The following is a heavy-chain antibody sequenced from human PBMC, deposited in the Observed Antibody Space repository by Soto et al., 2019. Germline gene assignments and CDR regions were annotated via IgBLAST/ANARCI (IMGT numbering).Heavy chain of an antibody. Sequence: QVQLVESGGGVVQPGRSLRLSCAASGFTFNTYGMHWVRQAPGKGLEWVAVIWHDGGKKYYADSAKGRFTISRDNSKNALLLQMNSLRAEDTAVYYWARDLGQGNGPFDYWGQGTLVIVSS. CDR1: GFTFNTYG. CDR3: ARDLGQGNGPFDY. D-gene: IGHD1-26*01. CDR2: IWHDGGKK. J-gene: IGHJ4*02. V-gene: IGHV3-33*01.